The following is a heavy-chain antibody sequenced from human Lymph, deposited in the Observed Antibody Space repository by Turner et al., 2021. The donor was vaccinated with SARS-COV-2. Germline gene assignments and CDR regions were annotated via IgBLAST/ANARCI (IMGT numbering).Heavy chain of an antibody. Sequence: EVQLVESGGGLVQPGGSLRLSWAASGFTFSYDWMSWVRQAPGKGLEWVANIKQDGSEKYYVDSVKGRFTISRDNAKNSLFLQMNSLRAEDTAVYYCARMGSSSWYFDYWGQGTLVTVSS. CDR1: GFTFSYDW. J-gene: IGHJ4*02. CDR3: ARMGSSSWYFDY. V-gene: IGHV3-7*01. CDR2: IKQDGSEK. D-gene: IGHD1-26*01.